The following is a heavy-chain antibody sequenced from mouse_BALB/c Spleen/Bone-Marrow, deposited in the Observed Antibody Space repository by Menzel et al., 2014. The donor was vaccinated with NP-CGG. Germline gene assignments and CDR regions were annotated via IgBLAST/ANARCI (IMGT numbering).Heavy chain of an antibody. D-gene: IGHD2-4*01. Sequence: VKLMESGAELVRPGTSVKVSCKASGYAFTNYWIEWVKQRPGQGLEWIGVINPGSGGVNYNEKFKGKATLTADKSSSTAYIRLSSLTSDDSAVYFCSREITRYAVDYWGQGTSVTVSS. V-gene: IGHV1-54*01. CDR2: INPGSGGV. CDR3: SREITRYAVDY. CDR1: GYAFTNYW. J-gene: IGHJ4*01.